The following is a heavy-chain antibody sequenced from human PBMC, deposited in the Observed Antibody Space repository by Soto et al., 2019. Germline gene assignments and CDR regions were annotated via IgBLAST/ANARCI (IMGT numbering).Heavy chain of an antibody. CDR2: IRQDGSEK. CDR1: GFTFSNYW. Sequence: GGSLRLSCAASGFTFSNYWMSWVRQAPGKGLEWVANIRQDGSEKYYLDSVKGRFTISRDNAKNSLYLQMNSLRAEDTAVYYCARGNWNYGYWGQGTLVTVSS. CDR3: ARGNWNYGY. D-gene: IGHD1-7*01. V-gene: IGHV3-7*01. J-gene: IGHJ4*02.